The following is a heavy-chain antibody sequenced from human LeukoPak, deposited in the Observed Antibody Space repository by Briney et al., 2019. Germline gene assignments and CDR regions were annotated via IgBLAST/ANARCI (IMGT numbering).Heavy chain of an antibody. Sequence: GESLKISCKGSGYTFTSYGISWVRQAPGQGLEWMGWISAYNGNTNYAQKLQGRVTMTTDTSTSTAYMELRSLRSDDTAVYYCARGRITYYYDSSGFTWVDYWGQGTLVTVSS. D-gene: IGHD3-22*01. CDR2: ISAYNGNT. CDR3: ARGRITYYYDSSGFTWVDY. CDR1: GYTFTSYG. J-gene: IGHJ4*02. V-gene: IGHV1-18*01.